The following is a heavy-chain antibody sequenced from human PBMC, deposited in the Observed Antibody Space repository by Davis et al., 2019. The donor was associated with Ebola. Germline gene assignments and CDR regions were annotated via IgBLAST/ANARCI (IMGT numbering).Heavy chain of an antibody. CDR1: GFTFDDYA. J-gene: IGHJ3*02. CDR2: ISWNSGSI. Sequence: PGGSLRLSCAASGFTFDDYAMHWVRQAPGKGLEWVSGISWNSGSIGYADSVKGRFTISRDNSKNTLYLQMNSLRAEDTAVYYCAKDNLPDAFDIWGQGTMVTVSS. V-gene: IGHV3-9*01. CDR3: AKDNLPDAFDI.